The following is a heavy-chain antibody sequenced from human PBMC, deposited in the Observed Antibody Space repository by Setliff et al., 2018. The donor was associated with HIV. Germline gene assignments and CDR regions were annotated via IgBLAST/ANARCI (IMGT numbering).Heavy chain of an antibody. D-gene: IGHD6-19*01. CDR1: GFTFSIYT. J-gene: IGHJ5*02. Sequence: PGGSLRLSCAASGFTFSIYTMNWVRQAPGKGLEWVSSLSGDSNHIYYADSVKDRFTISRDNAKNSVFLQMNILTAEDTAIYYCARDSGLGWFDPWGQGTLVTVSS. CDR2: LSGDSNHI. CDR3: ARDSGLGWFDP. V-gene: IGHV3-21*01.